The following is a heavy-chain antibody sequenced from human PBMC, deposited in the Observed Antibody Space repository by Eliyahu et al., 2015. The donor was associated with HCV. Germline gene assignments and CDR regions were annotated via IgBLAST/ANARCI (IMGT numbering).Heavy chain of an antibody. J-gene: IGHJ4*02. D-gene: IGHD3/OR15-3a*01. CDR3: ARDWTNSAAGXFDY. CDR2: SNAGDGNA. CDR1: GYIFTTHA. V-gene: IGHV1-3*02. Sequence: QVQLVQSGAXVKKPGAXVKISCKASGYIFTTHAIHWVRQAPGESLEWMGWSNAGDGNAKYSQDFQDXVTITWDRSASTAYMELRSLMSEDMAIYYCARDWTNSAAGXFDYWGQGTSVTVAP.